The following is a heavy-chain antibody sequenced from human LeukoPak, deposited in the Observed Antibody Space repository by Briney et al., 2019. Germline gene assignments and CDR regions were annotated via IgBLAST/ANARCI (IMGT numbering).Heavy chain of an antibody. Sequence: SETLSLTCTVSGGSISSYYWSWIRQPPGKGLEWIGYIYYSGSTNYNPSLKSRVTISVDTSKNQFSLQLNSVTPEDTAVYYCARDWVYYYYGMDVWGQGTTVTVSS. CDR2: IYYSGST. V-gene: IGHV4-59*12. D-gene: IGHD3-16*01. J-gene: IGHJ6*02. CDR1: GGSISSYY. CDR3: ARDWVYYYYGMDV.